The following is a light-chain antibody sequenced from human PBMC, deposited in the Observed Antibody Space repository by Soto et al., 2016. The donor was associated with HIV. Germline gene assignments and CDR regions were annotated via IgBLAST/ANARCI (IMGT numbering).Light chain of an antibody. J-gene: IGLJ2*01. CDR3: QVWDSSSDHVV. V-gene: IGLV3-21*03. CDR1: NIGSKS. CDR2: DNT. Sequence: SYVLTQPPSVSVAPGKTARITCGGNNIGSKSVHWYQQKPGQAPVVVVYDNTDRPSGIPERFSGSNSGNTATLTISRVEAGDEADYYCQVWDSSSDHVVFGGGTKLAVL.